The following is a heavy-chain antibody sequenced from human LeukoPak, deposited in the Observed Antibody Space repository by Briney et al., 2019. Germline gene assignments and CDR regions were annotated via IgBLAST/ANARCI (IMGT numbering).Heavy chain of an antibody. CDR1: GFTFSNYA. Sequence: GGSLRLPCAASGFTFSNYAIHWVRQAPGKGLEWVAVISYDGSNKYYADSVKGRFTISRDNSKNTLYLQMNSLRPEDTAVYYCARSQLGIAAAGAPFDYWGQGTLVTVSS. CDR3: ARSQLGIAAAGAPFDY. CDR2: ISYDGSNK. D-gene: IGHD6-13*01. J-gene: IGHJ4*02. V-gene: IGHV3-30*04.